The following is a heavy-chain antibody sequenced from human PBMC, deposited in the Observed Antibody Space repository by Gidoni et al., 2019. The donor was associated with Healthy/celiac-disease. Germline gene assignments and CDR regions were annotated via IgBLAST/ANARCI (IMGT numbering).Heavy chain of an antibody. J-gene: IGHJ3*02. D-gene: IGHD2-15*01. Sequence: QPGGSLRLSCAASGFTFSSYDMHWVRQATGKGLEWVSAIGTAGDPYYPGSVKGRFTISRENAKNSLYLQMNSLRAGDTAVYYCARGAYCSGGSCYRHAFDIWGQGTMVTVSS. V-gene: IGHV3-13*05. CDR3: ARGAYCSGGSCYRHAFDI. CDR2: IGTAGDP. CDR1: GFTFSSYD.